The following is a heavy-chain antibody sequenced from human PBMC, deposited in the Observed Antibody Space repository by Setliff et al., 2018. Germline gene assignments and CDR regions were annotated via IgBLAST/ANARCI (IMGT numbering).Heavy chain of an antibody. J-gene: IGHJ4*02. Sequence: SGPTLVNPTETLTMTCTFSGFSLTTSGVGVGWTRQSPGKALEWLALINWNDDKRYSPSLRTRLTITKDTSENQVVLAMTNMDPVDTATYYCAHTKQQQWLVPFFFDFWGQGTPVTVSS. V-gene: IGHV2-5*01. CDR2: INWNDDK. CDR1: GFSLTTSGVG. D-gene: IGHD6-19*01. CDR3: AHTKQQQWLVPFFFDF.